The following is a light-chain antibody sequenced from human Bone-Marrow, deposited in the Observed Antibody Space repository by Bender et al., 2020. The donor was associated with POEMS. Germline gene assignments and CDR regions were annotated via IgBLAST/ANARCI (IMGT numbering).Light chain of an antibody. CDR2: EAT. CDR1: SSDVGKYNL. CDR3: CSYGGGGPYV. Sequence: QSALTQPASVSGSPGQSITISFTGSSSDVGKYNLVSWYQQSPGKAPKLMIYEATQRPSGVSNRFSGSKSGNTASLTISGLRAEDESDYYCCSYGGGGPYVFGTVTKVTV. J-gene: IGLJ1*01. V-gene: IGLV2-23*01.